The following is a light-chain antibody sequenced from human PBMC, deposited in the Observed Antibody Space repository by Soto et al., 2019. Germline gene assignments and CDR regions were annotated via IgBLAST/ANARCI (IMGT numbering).Light chain of an antibody. CDR2: DAS. CDR1: QSVASY. J-gene: IGKJ4*01. CDR3: QHRSNWPLT. V-gene: IGKV3-11*01. Sequence: EIVLTQSPATLSLSPGERATLSCRASQSVASYLAWYQQRPGQAPRLLVYDASNRAPGIPARFSGSGSGTDFTLPISSLAPEDFAVYYCQHRSNWPLTFGGATRVEIK.